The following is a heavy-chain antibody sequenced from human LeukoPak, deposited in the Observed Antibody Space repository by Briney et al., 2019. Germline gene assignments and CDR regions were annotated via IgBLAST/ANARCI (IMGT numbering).Heavy chain of an antibody. J-gene: IGHJ4*02. V-gene: IGHV4-61*01. D-gene: IGHD3-22*01. CDR1: GGSVSSGSYY. Sequence: SETLSLTCTVSGGSVSSGSYYWSWIRQPPGKGLEWIGYIYYSGSTNYNPSPKSRVTISVDTSKNQFSLKLSSVTAADTAVYYCARAPQQSSGYLDYWGQGTLVTVSS. CDR3: ARAPQQSSGYLDY. CDR2: IYYSGST.